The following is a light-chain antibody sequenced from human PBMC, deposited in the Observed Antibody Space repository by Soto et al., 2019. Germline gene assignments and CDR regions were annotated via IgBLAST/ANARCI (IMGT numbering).Light chain of an antibody. Sequence: ETLLTQSPATLSLSPGERATLSCRASQSVGTNLAWFQQRSGQAPRLLIYDASYRATGIPARISGSGYGTDFTLTISSLEPEDFAVYYCQQRSNGLTFGGGTKVEIK. J-gene: IGKJ4*01. V-gene: IGKV3-11*01. CDR3: QQRSNGLT. CDR2: DAS. CDR1: QSVGTN.